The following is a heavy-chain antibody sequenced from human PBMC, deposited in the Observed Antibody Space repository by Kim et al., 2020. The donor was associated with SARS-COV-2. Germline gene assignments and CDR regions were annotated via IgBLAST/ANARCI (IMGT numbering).Heavy chain of an antibody. CDR2: ISGSDGST. CDR1: DFTFSAYA. CDR3: AKHFGSSGSEFQH. J-gene: IGHJ1*01. D-gene: IGHD3-22*01. V-gene: IGHV3-23*01. Sequence: GGSLRLSCAASDFTFSAYAMSWVRQAPGKGLEWVSHISGSDGSTDYADSVKGRFIISRDNSKNTLHMQMNSLRAEDTAVYYCAKHFGSSGSEFQHWGQGTLVTVSS.